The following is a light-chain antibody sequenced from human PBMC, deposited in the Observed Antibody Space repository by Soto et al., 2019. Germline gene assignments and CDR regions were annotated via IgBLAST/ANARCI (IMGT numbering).Light chain of an antibody. CDR1: QNINSH. CDR3: QQSHITTLFT. Sequence: DIQMTQSPSSLSASIGDRVTITCRASQNINSHLNWYQQKPGKAPKVLIYAASRLQSGVPFRFSGSGSGTEFTLTISSLEPEDFATYYCQQSHITTLFTFGKGTKPEIK. V-gene: IGKV1-39*01. CDR2: AAS. J-gene: IGKJ2*01.